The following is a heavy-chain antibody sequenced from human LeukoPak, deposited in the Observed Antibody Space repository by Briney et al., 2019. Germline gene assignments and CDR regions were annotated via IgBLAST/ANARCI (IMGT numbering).Heavy chain of an antibody. Sequence: SETLSLTCTVSGGSISSSSYYWGWIRQPPGKGLEWIGSIYYSGSTYYNPSLKSRVTISVDTSKNQFSLKLSSVTAADTAVYYCARDLYGYYYMDVWGKGTTVTISS. J-gene: IGHJ6*03. D-gene: IGHD4-17*01. CDR2: IYYSGST. CDR1: GGSISSSSYY. V-gene: IGHV4-39*07. CDR3: ARDLYGYYYMDV.